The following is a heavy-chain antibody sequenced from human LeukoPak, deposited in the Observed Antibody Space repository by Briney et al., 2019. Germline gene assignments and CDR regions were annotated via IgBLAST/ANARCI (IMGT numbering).Heavy chain of an antibody. CDR2: IYCSGSS. V-gene: IGHV4-59*01. CDR1: GRSISSYY. CDR3: ARHSNFFDY. D-gene: IGHD4-11*01. Sequence: SETLSLTCTLSGRSISSYYCSWIRHPPGKGLEWIGYIYCSGSSNYNPCIKSRVTIAVDTYEKQFSLKLSSVADADAAVYYCARHSNFFDYWGQGTLVTVSS. J-gene: IGHJ4*02.